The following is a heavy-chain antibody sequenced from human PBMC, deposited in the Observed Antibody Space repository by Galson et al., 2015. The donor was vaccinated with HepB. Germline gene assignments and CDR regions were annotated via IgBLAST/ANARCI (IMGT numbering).Heavy chain of an antibody. CDR2: INWNDDK. D-gene: IGHD3/OR15-3a*01. CDR3: ARSLGLVGPYFDY. Sequence: PALVKPTQTLTLTCTFSGFSLRVSGMGVGWIRRPPGKALEWLALINWNDDKRYNPSLKNRLTIIKDTFKNQVVLRMTNMDPADTATYYCARSLGLVGPYFDYWGQGSPITVSS. V-gene: IGHV2-5*01. J-gene: IGHJ4*02. CDR1: GFSLRVSGMG.